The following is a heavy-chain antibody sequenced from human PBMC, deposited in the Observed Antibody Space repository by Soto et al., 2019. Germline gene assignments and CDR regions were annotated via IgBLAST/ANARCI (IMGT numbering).Heavy chain of an antibody. CDR1: GYTFTSYC. J-gene: IGHJ6*01. Sequence: ASVKVSFKAAGYTFTSYCISWVRQAPGQWLELMGWISAYNGNTNYAHKLQGRVTITTDTSTRTAYMALRSLRSDDTAVYYSANPRGGNCSGISCYSGAPYYYSYRLDV. CDR3: ANPRGGNCSGISCYSGAPYYYSYRLDV. V-gene: IGHV1-18*01. CDR2: ISAYNGNT. D-gene: IGHD2-15*01.